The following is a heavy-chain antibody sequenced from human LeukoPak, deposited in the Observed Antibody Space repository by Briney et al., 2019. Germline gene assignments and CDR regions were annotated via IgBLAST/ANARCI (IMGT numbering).Heavy chain of an antibody. V-gene: IGHV1-58*01. CDR3: AAGVDFWSGYLPLGNYYGTDV. Sequence: SVNVSCKASGFTFTSSAVQWVRQARGQRLEWIGWIVVGSGNTNYAQKFQERVTITRDMSTSKAYMELSSLRSEDTAVYYCAAGVDFWSGYLPLGNYYGTDVWGQGTTVTVSS. CDR2: IVVGSGNT. D-gene: IGHD3-3*01. J-gene: IGHJ6*02. CDR1: GFTFTSSA.